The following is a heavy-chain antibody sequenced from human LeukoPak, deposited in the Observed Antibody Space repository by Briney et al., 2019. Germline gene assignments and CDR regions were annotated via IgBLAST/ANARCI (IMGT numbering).Heavy chain of an antibody. J-gene: IGHJ4*02. CDR3: VRHISTNTGYFDS. V-gene: IGHV4-34*01. D-gene: IGHD2-21*01. CDR1: GGSFSGYY. CDR2: VYYDGTS. Sequence: SETLSLTCAVYGGSFSGYYWSWIRQPPGKGLEWIGSVYYDGTSYSNPSLTSRAAVFVDTSRDQFSLDLSFVTAADTALYYCVRHISTNTGYFDSCGQGILVSVSS.